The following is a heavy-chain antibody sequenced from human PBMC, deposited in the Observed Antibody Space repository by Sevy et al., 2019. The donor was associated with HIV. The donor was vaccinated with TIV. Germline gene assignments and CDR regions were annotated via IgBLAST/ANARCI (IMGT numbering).Heavy chain of an antibody. D-gene: IGHD2-15*01. CDR1: GFTFSDYY. V-gene: IGHV3-11*01. Sequence: GGSLRLSCAASGFTFSDYYMSWIRQAPGKGLEWVSYISSSGSTIYYADSVKDRFTISRDNAKNSLYLQMNSLRAEDTAVYYCASLVVVAANLVDYWGQGTLVTVSS. J-gene: IGHJ4*02. CDR2: ISSSGSTI. CDR3: ASLVVVAANLVDY.